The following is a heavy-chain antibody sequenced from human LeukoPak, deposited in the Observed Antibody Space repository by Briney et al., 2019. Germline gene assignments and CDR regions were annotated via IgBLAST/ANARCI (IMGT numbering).Heavy chain of an antibody. J-gene: IGHJ4*02. Sequence: PSETLSLTCAVYGGSSSGYYWSWIRQPPGKGLEWIGEINHSGSTNYNPSLKSRVTISVDTSKNQFSLKLSSVTAADTAVYYCACSSSQRGLFDYWGQGTLVTVSS. CDR3: ACSSSQRGLFDY. D-gene: IGHD6-13*01. CDR2: INHSGST. V-gene: IGHV4-34*01. CDR1: GGSSSGYY.